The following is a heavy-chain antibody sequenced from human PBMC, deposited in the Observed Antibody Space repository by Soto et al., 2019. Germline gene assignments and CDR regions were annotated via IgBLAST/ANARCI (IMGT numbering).Heavy chain of an antibody. J-gene: IGHJ5*02. Sequence: ASVKVSCKTSEYTFTMYYLHWVRQAPGQGPEWMGWINPNSGDTKYAKKFQGRVTMTRDTSSSTAYMELRRLRHDDTAVYYCAREDIFMVDRGWFDPCGQGXLVTVYS. CDR3: AREDIFMVDRGWFDP. CDR1: EYTFTMYY. CDR2: INPNSGDT. D-gene: IGHD2-15*01. V-gene: IGHV1-2*02.